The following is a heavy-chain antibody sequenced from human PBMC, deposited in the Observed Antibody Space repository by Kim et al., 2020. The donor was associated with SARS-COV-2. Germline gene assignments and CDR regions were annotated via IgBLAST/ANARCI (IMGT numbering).Heavy chain of an antibody. J-gene: IGHJ4*02. CDR2: IYYSGST. CDR3: AGLRVDFFNMVRGVIGGYLDY. Sequence: SETLSLTCTVSGGSISSYYWSWIRQPPGKGLEWIGYIYYSGSTNYNPSLKSRVSISVDTSKNQFYLKLSSVTAADTAVYYCAGLRVDFFNMVRGVIGGYLDYWGQGTLVTVSS. D-gene: IGHD3-10*01. V-gene: IGHV4-59*08. CDR1: GGSISSYY.